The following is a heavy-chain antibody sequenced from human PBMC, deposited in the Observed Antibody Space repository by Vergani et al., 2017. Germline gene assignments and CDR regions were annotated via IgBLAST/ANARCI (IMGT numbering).Heavy chain of an antibody. CDR3: ATPTTTPGY. CDR2: FDPEDVET. Sequence: QVQLVQSGAEVKKTGASVKVSCKVSGYTLTELSMHWVRQAPGKGLEWMGGFDPEDVETIYAQKVQGRVTMTEDTSTDTAYRGLSSLSAEDTAVYYCATPTTTPGYWGQGTLVTVSS. D-gene: IGHD5-12*01. CDR1: GYTLTELS. V-gene: IGHV1-24*01. J-gene: IGHJ4*02.